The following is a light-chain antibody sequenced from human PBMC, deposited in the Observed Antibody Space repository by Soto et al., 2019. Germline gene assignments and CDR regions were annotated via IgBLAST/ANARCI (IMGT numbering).Light chain of an antibody. CDR1: SSDVGGYNY. J-gene: IGLJ1*01. V-gene: IGLV2-11*01. CDR2: EVS. CDR3: CSYAGTYTNYV. Sequence: QSVLTQPRSVSGSPGQSVTISCTETSSDVGGYNYVSWYQQHPGKAPKVMIYEVSKRPSGVPDRFSGSKSGDTASLTISGLQAEDEADYYCCSYAGTYTNYVFGVGTKLTVL.